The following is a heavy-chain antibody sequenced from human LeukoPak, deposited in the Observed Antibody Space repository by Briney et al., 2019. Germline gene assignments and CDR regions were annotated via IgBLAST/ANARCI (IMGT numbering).Heavy chain of an antibody. Sequence: ASVKVSCKASGYTFTSYDINWVRQATGQGLKWMGWMNPNSGNTGYAQKFQGRVTMTRNTSISTAYMELSSLRSEDTAVYYCARGTVRLYYYYGMDVWGQGTTVTVSS. D-gene: IGHD2-21*01. CDR3: ARGTVRLYYYYGMDV. V-gene: IGHV1-8*01. CDR1: GYTFTSYD. J-gene: IGHJ6*02. CDR2: MNPNSGNT.